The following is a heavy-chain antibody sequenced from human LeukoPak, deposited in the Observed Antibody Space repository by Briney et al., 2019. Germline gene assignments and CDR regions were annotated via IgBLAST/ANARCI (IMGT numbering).Heavy chain of an antibody. CDR2: ISWDGGST. CDR1: GFTFDDYT. CDR3: AKVGRTIFGEGYYYGMDI. D-gene: IGHD3-3*01. J-gene: IGHJ6*02. V-gene: IGHV3-43*01. Sequence: GGSLRLSCAASGFTFDDYTMQWVRQAPGKGLEWVSLISWDGGSTYYADSVKGRFTIPRDNSKNSLYLQMNSLRTEDTALYYCAKVGRTIFGEGYYYGMDIWGQGTTVTVSS.